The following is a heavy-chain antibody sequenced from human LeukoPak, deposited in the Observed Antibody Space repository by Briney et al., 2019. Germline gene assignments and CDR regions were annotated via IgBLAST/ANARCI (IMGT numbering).Heavy chain of an antibody. CDR1: GFTFSSYA. J-gene: IGHJ6*02. Sequence: SGGSLRLSCAASGFTFSSYAMSWVRQAPGKGLEWVSAISGSGGSTYYADSVKGRFTISRDNSKNTLYLQMNSLRAEDAAVYYCAKGRIVVVPESMDVWGQGTTVTVSS. CDR3: AKGRIVVVPESMDV. V-gene: IGHV3-23*01. D-gene: IGHD2-2*01. CDR2: ISGSGGST.